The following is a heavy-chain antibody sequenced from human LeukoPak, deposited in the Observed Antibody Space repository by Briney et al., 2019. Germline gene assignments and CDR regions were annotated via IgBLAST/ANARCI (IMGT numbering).Heavy chain of an antibody. CDR3: ARAGAYYDSSGYYEDDGAFDI. CDR2: IYYSGSA. D-gene: IGHD3-22*01. Sequence: SETLSLTCTVSGGSISGFYWSWIRQPAGKGLEWIGSIYYSGSAYYNPSLKSRVTISVDTSKNQFSLKLSSVTAADTAVYYCARAGAYYDSSGYYEDDGAFDIWGQGTMVTVSS. V-gene: IGHV4-4*07. J-gene: IGHJ3*02. CDR1: GGSISGFY.